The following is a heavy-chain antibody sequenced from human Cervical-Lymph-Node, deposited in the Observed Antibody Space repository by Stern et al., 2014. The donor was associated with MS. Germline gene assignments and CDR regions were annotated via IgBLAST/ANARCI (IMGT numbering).Heavy chain of an antibody. CDR3: ARQASGLTASDY. J-gene: IGHJ4*02. Sequence: VQLVQSGAEVKKSGESLKISCKGSGYSFTSFWVGWVRQMPGKGLEWMGIIYPGDSDTKYSPSFQGLVTISADRSINTAYLQWSSLRASDSAIYYCARQASGLTASDYWGQGTLVTVSS. D-gene: IGHD1-20*01. CDR2: IYPGDSDT. CDR1: GYSFTSFW. V-gene: IGHV5-51*01.